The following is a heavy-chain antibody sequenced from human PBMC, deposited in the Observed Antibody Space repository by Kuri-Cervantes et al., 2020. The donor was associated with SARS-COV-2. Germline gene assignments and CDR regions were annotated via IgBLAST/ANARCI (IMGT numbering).Heavy chain of an antibody. CDR3: ARGGGGSSWYFDY. J-gene: IGHJ4*02. CDR2: IYYSGST. Sequence: SQTLSLTCAASGFTFDDYGMSWVRQAPGKGLEWIGSIYYSGSTYYNPSLKSRVTISVDTSKNQFSLKLCSVTAADTAVYYCARGGGGSSWYFDYWGQGTLVTVSS. V-gene: IGHV4-39*07. D-gene: IGHD6-13*01. CDR1: GFTFDDYG.